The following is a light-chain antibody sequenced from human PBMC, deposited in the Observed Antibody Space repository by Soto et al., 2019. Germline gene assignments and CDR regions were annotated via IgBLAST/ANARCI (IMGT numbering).Light chain of an antibody. J-gene: IGKJ1*01. CDR2: WAS. CDR3: QQYYSTPRS. CDR1: QSVLYSSNNKNY. V-gene: IGKV4-1*01. Sequence: DIVMTQSPDSLAVSLGERATINWKSSQSVLYSSNNKNYLAWYQQKPGQPPKLLIYWASTRESGVPDRFSGNRSRTVFTLTISSLHAEDVAVYCCQQYYSTPRSFGQGTKGEI.